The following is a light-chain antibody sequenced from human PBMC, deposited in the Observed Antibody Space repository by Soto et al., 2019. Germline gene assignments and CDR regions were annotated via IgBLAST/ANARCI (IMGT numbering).Light chain of an antibody. CDR3: SSFTIYSTYV. CDR2: DVS. Sequence: QSALTQPASVSGSPGQSITISCTGTTSDVGAYNYVSWYQLHTGKAPKLIISDVSNRPSGVPNRFSGSKSGNTASLTISGLHAEDEADYYCSSFTIYSTYVFGTGTKLTVL. CDR1: TSDVGAYNY. V-gene: IGLV2-14*01. J-gene: IGLJ1*01.